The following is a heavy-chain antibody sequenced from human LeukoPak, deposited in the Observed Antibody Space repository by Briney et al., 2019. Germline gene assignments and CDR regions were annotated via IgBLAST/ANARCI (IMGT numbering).Heavy chain of an antibody. J-gene: IGHJ5*02. V-gene: IGHV5-51*01. D-gene: IGHD6-13*01. CDR3: ARALYSSSRYYRDYNWFDP. CDR2: IYPGGSGASDT. CDR1: GYGFSHYW. Sequence: GESLKISCKGSGYGFSHYWIGWVRQRPGKGLEWMGIIYPGGSGASDTRYSPSFQGQVTISADKSISTAYLQWSSLKASDTAMYYCARALYSSSRYYRDYNWFDPWGQGTLVTVSS.